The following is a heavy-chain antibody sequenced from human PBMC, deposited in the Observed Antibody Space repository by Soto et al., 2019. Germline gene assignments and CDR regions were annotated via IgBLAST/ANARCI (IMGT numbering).Heavy chain of an antibody. J-gene: IGHJ1*01. CDR2: ISYDGSNK. CDR1: GFTFSSYG. V-gene: IGHV3-30*18. CDR3: AKDVTDCSGGSCYPYFQH. D-gene: IGHD2-15*01. Sequence: QVQLVESGGGVVQPGRSLRLSCAASGFTFSSYGMHWVRQAPGKGLEWVAVISYDGSNKYYADSVKGRFTISRDNSKNTLDLQMNSLRAEDTAVYYCAKDVTDCSGGSCYPYFQHWGQGTLVTVSS.